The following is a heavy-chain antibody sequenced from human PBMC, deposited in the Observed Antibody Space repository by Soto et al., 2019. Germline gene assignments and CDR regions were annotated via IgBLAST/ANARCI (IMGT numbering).Heavy chain of an antibody. V-gene: IGHV4-39*01. CDR3: ARQANYYDILTGYKVSFDI. J-gene: IGHJ3*02. Sequence: WGWIRQPPGKGLEWIGSIYYSGSTYYNPSLKSRVTISVDTSKNQFSLKLSSVTAADTAVYYCARQANYYDILTGYKVSFDIWGQGTMVTVSS. CDR2: IYYSGST. D-gene: IGHD3-9*01.